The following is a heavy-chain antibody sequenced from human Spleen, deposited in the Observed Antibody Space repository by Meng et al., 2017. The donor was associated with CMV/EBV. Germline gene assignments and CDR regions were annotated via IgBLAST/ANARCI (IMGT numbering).Heavy chain of an antibody. V-gene: IGHV4-59*08. D-gene: IGHD6-13*01. CDR3: ARSGESRSWYSSFDY. CDR1: GGSISSYY. Sequence: GSLRLSCTVSGGSISSYYGSWIRQPPGKGLEWIGYIYYSRSTNHNPSLKSRVTISVDTSKNQFSLNLSSVTAAEPGGYYCARSGESRSWYSSFDYWGQGKLVTVSS. J-gene: IGHJ4*02. CDR2: IYYSRST.